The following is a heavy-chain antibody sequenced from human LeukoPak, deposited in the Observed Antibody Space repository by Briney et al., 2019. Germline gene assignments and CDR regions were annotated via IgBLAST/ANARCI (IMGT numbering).Heavy chain of an antibody. CDR2: ISGSSTTK. CDR1: GFIFSNYG. V-gene: IGHV3-48*01. J-gene: IGHJ4*02. D-gene: IGHD1-14*01. CDR3: ARVRVGYYFDY. Sequence: PGGSLRLSCAASGFIFSNYGMSWVRQAPGKGLEWVSFISGSSTTKYYVDSAKGRFTISRDNAKNSLYLQMNSLRAEDTAVYYCARVRVGYYFDYWGQGTLVTVSS.